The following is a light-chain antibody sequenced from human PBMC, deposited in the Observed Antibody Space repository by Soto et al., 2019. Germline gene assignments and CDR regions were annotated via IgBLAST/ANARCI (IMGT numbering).Light chain of an antibody. CDR2: DVT. V-gene: IGLV2-11*01. CDR1: SSDIGGYNY. CDR3: CSYAGSYYV. Sequence: QSVLTQPRSMSGSPGQSVTIYCTGTSSDIGGYNYVSWYQQHPDKAPKVMIYDVTKRPSGVPDRFSGSKSGTTASLTISGLQAEDEADYYSCSYAGSYYVFGTGTKVTVL. J-gene: IGLJ1*01.